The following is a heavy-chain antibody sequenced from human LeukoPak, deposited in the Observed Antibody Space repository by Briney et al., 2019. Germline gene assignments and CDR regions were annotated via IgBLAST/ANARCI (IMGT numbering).Heavy chain of an antibody. Sequence: SVKVSFKSSGGTFSICAISWVWHAPGQGLGWMGGVIPIFGTANYAQKFHSRVTITADESTSKAYMELSSLRSEDTAVYYCARDLGDVDTAMGYFDYWGQGTLVTVSS. D-gene: IGHD5-18*01. CDR1: GGTFSICA. CDR3: ARDLGDVDTAMGYFDY. V-gene: IGHV1-69*01. J-gene: IGHJ4*02. CDR2: VIPIFGTA.